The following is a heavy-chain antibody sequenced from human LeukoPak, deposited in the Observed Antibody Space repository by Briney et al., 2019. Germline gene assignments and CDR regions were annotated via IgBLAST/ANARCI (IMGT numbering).Heavy chain of an antibody. CDR3: ARGEDLVVIWKYYFDY. V-gene: IGHV4-34*01. Sequence: PSETLSLTCAVYGGSFSGYYWSLIRQPPGKGLEWIGEINHSGSTNYNPSLKSRVTISVDTSKNQFSLKLSSVTAADTAVYYCARGEDLVVIWKYYFDYWGQGTLVTVSS. CDR1: GGSFSGYY. CDR2: INHSGST. D-gene: IGHD3-22*01. J-gene: IGHJ4*02.